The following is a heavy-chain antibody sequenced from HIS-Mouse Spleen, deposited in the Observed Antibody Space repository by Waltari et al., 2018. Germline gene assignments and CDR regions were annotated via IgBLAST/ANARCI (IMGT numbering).Heavy chain of an antibody. Sequence: QLQLQESGPGLVKPSETLSLTCTVSGGSISRSSYYLGWIRQPPGKGLEWLGRIYYSGSTYYNPSLKSRVTISVDTSKNQFSLKLSSVTAADTAVYYCAREIPYSSSWYDWYFDLWGRGTLVTVSS. V-gene: IGHV4-39*07. CDR3: AREIPYSSSWYDWYFDL. D-gene: IGHD6-13*01. J-gene: IGHJ2*01. CDR1: GGSISRSSYY. CDR2: IYYSGST.